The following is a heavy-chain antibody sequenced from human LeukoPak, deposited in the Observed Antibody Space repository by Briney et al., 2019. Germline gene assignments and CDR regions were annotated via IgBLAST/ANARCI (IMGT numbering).Heavy chain of an antibody. D-gene: IGHD2-2*01. CDR3: ARSPRGPPPKFCSSTSCPIGTLGYYYYMDV. CDR1: GGTFSSYA. J-gene: IGHJ6*03. CDR2: IIPIFGTA. V-gene: IGHV1-69*13. Sequence: SVKVSCKASGGTFSSYAISWVRQAPGQGLEWMGGIIPIFGTANYAQKFQGRVTITADESTSTAYMELSSLRSEDTAVYYCARSPRGPPPKFCSSTSCPIGTLGYYYYMDVWGKGTTVTVSS.